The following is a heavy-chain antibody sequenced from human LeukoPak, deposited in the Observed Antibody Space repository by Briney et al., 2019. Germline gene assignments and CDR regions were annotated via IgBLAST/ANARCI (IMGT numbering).Heavy chain of an antibody. CDR3: ASGYSYAPLDY. Sequence: GGSLRLSCAASRFTFSSYAMSWVRQAPGKGLEWVSGISGSGGSTYYADSVKGRFTNSRDNSKNTLYLQMNSLRAEDTAVYYCASGYSYAPLDYWGQGTLVTVSS. J-gene: IGHJ4*02. D-gene: IGHD5-18*01. V-gene: IGHV3-23*01. CDR2: ISGSGGST. CDR1: RFTFSSYA.